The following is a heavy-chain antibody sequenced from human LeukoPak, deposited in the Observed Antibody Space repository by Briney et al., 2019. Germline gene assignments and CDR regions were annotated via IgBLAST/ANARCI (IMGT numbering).Heavy chain of an antibody. V-gene: IGHV3-30*03. CDR1: GFTFSTFW. D-gene: IGHD6-19*01. CDR3: ASSSGWYLSSDY. J-gene: IGHJ4*02. CDR2: ISYDGSNK. Sequence: GGSLRLSCAASGFTFSTFWMHWVRQAPGKGLEWVAVISYDGSNKYYADSVKGRFTISRDNSKNTLYLQMNSLRAEDTAVYYCASSSGWYLSSDYWGQGTLVTVSS.